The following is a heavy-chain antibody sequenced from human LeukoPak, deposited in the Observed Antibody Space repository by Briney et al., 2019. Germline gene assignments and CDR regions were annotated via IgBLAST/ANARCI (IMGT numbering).Heavy chain of an antibody. CDR1: GFTFSSYA. CDR3: AKETFYYGSGSFMGY. D-gene: IGHD3-10*01. V-gene: IGHV3-23*01. CDR2: ISGSGGNT. Sequence: GGSLRLSCAASGFTFSSYAMSWVRQAPGKGLEWVSGISGSGGNTYYAASVKGRFTVSRDNSKNTLYLQMNSLRAEDTVVYYCAKETFYYGSGSFMGYWGQGTLVTVSS. J-gene: IGHJ4*02.